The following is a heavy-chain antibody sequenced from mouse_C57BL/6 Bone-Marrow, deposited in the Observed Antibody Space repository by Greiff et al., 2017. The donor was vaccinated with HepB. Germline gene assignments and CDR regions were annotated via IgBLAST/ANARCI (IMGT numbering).Heavy chain of an antibody. V-gene: IGHV1-82*01. CDR2: IYPGDGDT. CDR3: ARPQTAQATAWFAY. D-gene: IGHD3-2*02. Sequence: QVQLQQSGPELVKPGASVKISCKASGYAFSSSWMNWVKQRPGKGLEWIGRIYPGDGDTNYNGKFKGKATLTADKSSSTAYMQRSSLTSEDSAVYFCARPQTAQATAWFAYWGQGTLVTVSA. J-gene: IGHJ3*01. CDR1: GYAFSSSW.